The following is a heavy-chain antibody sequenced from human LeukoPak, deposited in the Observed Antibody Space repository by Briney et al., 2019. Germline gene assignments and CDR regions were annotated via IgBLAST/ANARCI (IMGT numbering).Heavy chain of an antibody. Sequence: LAGGSLRLSCAASGFTFSSYALSWVRQAPGKGLEWVSGISGSISGTGGSTYYADSVKGRFIISRDNSKNTLYLQMNSLRAEDTALYYCAKYYGDSDYGMDVWGQGTTVTVSS. V-gene: IGHV3-23*01. CDR1: GFTFSSYA. J-gene: IGHJ6*02. D-gene: IGHD4-17*01. CDR3: AKYYGDSDYGMDV. CDR2: ISGSISGTGGST.